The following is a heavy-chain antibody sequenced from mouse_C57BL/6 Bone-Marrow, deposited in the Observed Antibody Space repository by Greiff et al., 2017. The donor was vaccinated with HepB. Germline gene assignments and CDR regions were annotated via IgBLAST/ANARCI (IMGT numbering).Heavy chain of an antibody. CDR1: GYTFTEYP. V-gene: IGHV1-62-2*01. J-gene: IGHJ3*01. D-gene: IGHD4-1*01. CDR2: FYPGSGSI. Sequence: LVKPGASVKLSCKASGYTFTEYPIHWVKQRSGQGLEWIGWFYPGSGSIKYNEKFKDKATLTADKSSSTVYMELSRLTSEDSAVYFCARHEEDLGRIAYWGQGTLVTVSA. CDR3: ARHEEDLGRIAY.